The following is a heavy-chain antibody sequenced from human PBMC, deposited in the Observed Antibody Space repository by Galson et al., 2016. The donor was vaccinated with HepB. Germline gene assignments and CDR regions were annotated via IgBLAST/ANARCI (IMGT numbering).Heavy chain of an antibody. V-gene: IGHV3-21*01. Sequence: SLRLSCAASGFRLSSYSMNWVRQAPGKGLEWASSISAFGTYKYYPDSVKGRFTISRDNAENSLYLQMDSLKLDDTAVYYCARDVAGNFDSWGQGTPVTVSS. CDR1: GFRLSSYS. J-gene: IGHJ4*02. CDR3: ARDVAGNFDS. D-gene: IGHD6-19*01. CDR2: ISAFGTYK.